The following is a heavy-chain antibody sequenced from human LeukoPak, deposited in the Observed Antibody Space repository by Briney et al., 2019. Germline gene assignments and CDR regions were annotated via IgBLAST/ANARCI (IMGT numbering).Heavy chain of an antibody. J-gene: IGHJ4*02. V-gene: IGHV1-69*13. Sequence: SVKVSCMPSVGTLSRYAISWVRQAPGQGREWMGGIFPILDTANYAQKFQGRVAITADESTSTAYMELSSPGSEDTTVYYCARKGRGYSYGYYFDYWGQGTLVTVSS. CDR3: ARKGRGYSYGYYFDY. CDR2: IFPILDTA. D-gene: IGHD5-18*01. CDR1: VGTLSRYA.